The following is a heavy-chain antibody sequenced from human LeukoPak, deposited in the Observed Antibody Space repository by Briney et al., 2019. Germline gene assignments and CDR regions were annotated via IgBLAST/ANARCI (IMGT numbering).Heavy chain of an antibody. CDR2: ITGSGTNT. J-gene: IGHJ4*02. CDR3: VIWGDYDVLTGYYVPDY. D-gene: IGHD3-9*01. CDR1: GFTFSNYA. V-gene: IGHV3-23*01. Sequence: PGGSLRLSCVASGFTFSNYAMSWARQAPGKGLEWVSAITGSGTNTYYADSLKGRFTISRDNSKNTVSLQMNSLRHEDTAIYYCVIWGDYDVLTGYYVPDYWGQGTLVTVSS.